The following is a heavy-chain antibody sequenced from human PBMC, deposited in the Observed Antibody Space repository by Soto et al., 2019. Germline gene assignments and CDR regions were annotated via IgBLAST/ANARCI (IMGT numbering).Heavy chain of an antibody. J-gene: IGHJ6*02. CDR1: GGTFSSYA. Sequence: QVQLVQSGAEVKKPGSSVKVSCKASGGTFSSYAISWVRQAPGQGLEWMGGIIPIFGTANYAQKFQGRVTITADESTSTAYMELSSLRSEDTAEYYCASPFQTSGGSIYYYGMDFWGQGTTVTVSS. CDR3: ASPFQTSGGSIYYYGMDF. CDR2: IIPIFGTA. D-gene: IGHD2-15*01. V-gene: IGHV1-69*01.